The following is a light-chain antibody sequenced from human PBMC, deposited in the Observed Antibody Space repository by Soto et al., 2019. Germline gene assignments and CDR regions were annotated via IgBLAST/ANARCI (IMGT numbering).Light chain of an antibody. V-gene: IGLV2-14*01. J-gene: IGLJ2*01. Sequence: QSALTQPASVSGSPGQSITISCTGTSSDVGGYNYVSWYQQHPGKAPKLMIYDVSNRPSGVSNRFSGSKSGNTAPLTISGLQAEDEADYYGSSYTSSSTRVFGGGTKLTVL. CDR2: DVS. CDR1: SSDVGGYNY. CDR3: SSYTSSSTRV.